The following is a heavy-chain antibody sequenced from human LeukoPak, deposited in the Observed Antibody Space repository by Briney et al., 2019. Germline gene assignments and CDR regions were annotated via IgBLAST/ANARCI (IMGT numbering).Heavy chain of an antibody. J-gene: IGHJ4*02. CDR1: GYTFTSYD. CDR2: MNPNSGNT. V-gene: IGHV1-8*01. D-gene: IGHD6-19*01. Sequence: GAPVKVSCKASGYTFTSYDINWVRQATGQGLEWMGWMNPNSGNTGYAQKFQGRVTITRNTSIDTAYMELSSLRSEDTAVYYCARGTRIAVAGTSQRKKFDYWGQGTLVTVSS. CDR3: ARGTRIAVAGTSQRKKFDY.